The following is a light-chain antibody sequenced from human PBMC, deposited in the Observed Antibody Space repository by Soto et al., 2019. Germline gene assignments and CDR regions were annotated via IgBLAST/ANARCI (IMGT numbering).Light chain of an antibody. CDR1: QSVSSSY. V-gene: IGKV3-20*01. J-gene: IGKJ2*01. Sequence: ELGLTQSPCTLSLSPGERATLSCRASQSVSSSYLAWYQQKPGQAPRLLIYDASSRATGIPDRFSGSVSGTAVTLTISRLEPEDFAVYYCQEYGSSSYTFGQGTTLEIK. CDR2: DAS. CDR3: QEYGSSSYT.